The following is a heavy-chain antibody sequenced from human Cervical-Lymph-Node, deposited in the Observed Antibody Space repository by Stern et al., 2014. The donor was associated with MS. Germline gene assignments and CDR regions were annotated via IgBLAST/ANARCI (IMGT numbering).Heavy chain of an antibody. J-gene: IGHJ6*02. CDR2: INTNSENP. Sequence: VQLVQSGSELRQPGASVKVSCKASGYTFTSYAMHWLRQAPGQGLEWMGWINTNSENPTYARGFSGRFVFSVDTSVRTAFLQITSLQADDSAVYYCARVGFDWLIRRDYYYGMAVWGQGTTVNVSS. D-gene: IGHD3-9*01. V-gene: IGHV7-4-1*02. CDR3: ARVGFDWLIRRDYYYGMAV. CDR1: GYTFTSYA.